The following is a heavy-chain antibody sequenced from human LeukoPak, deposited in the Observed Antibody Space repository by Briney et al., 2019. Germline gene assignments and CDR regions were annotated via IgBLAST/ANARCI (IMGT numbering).Heavy chain of an antibody. J-gene: IGHJ6*02. CDR2: INQDGSEK. V-gene: IGHV3-7*02. CDR3: ASTNAYNRDYSYYYGMDV. Sequence: GGSLRLSCAASGSTFSNYWMSWVRQAPGKGLESVANINQDGSEKSYVDSVEGRFTISRDNSKDTLYLQMNSLRAEDTAVYYCASTNAYNRDYSYYYGMDVWGQGTTVTVSS. D-gene: IGHD1-7*01. CDR1: GSTFSNYW.